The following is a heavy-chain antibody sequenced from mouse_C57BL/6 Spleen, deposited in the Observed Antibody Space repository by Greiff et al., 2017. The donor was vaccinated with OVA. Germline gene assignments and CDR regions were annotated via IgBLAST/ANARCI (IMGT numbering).Heavy chain of an antibody. D-gene: IGHD2-4*01. J-gene: IGHJ3*01. V-gene: IGHV5-17*01. CDR3: ARGLREFAY. CDR2: ISSGSSTI. Sequence: EVKLMESGGGLVKPGGSLKLSCAASGFTFSDYGMHWVRQAPEKGLEWVAYISSGSSTIYYAETVKGRFTISRDNAKNTLFLRMTSLRSEDTAMYYCARGLREFAYWGQGTLVTVSA. CDR1: GFTFSDYG.